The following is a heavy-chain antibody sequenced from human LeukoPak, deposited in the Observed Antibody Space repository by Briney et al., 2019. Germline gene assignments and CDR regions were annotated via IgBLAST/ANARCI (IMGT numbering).Heavy chain of an antibody. J-gene: IGHJ4*02. D-gene: IGHD6-19*01. CDR3: AKPIAVAAVFDF. CDR1: GFTFSSYS. CDR2: ISSSSSYI. Sequence: GGSLRLSCAASGFTFSSYSMNWVRQAPGKGLEWVSSISSSSSYIYYADSVKGRFTISRDNAKNSLYLQMNSLRAEDTAVYYCAKPIAVAAVFDFWGQGTLVTVSS. V-gene: IGHV3-21*04.